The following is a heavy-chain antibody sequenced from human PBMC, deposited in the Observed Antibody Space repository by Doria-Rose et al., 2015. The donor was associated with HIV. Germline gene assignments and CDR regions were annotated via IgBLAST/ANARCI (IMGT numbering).Heavy chain of an antibody. Sequence: QESGPVPVKPTETLTLTCTVSGVSLSSPGMGVSWIRQPPGKALEWLANIFSDDERPYKTSLKSRLTISRGTSKSQVVLTMTDMDPVDTATYYCARIKSSRWYHKYYFDFWGQGTLVIVSA. D-gene: IGHD6-13*01. J-gene: IGHJ4*02. CDR2: IFSDDER. V-gene: IGHV2-26*01. CDR3: ARIKSSRWYHKYYFDF. CDR1: GVSLSSPGMG.